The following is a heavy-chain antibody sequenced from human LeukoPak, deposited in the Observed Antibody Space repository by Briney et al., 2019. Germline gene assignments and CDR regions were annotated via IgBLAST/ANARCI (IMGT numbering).Heavy chain of an antibody. V-gene: IGHV4-31*03. Sequence: PSQTLSLTCTVSGGSISSGAYYWSWIRQHPGKGLAWIGYIYYSGSTYYNPSLKSRVTVSMDTSKNQFSLKLTSVTAADTAVYYCARESSGSYGQFDIWGQGTMVAVS. D-gene: IGHD1-26*01. J-gene: IGHJ3*02. CDR3: ARESSGSYGQFDI. CDR2: IYYSGST. CDR1: GGSISSGAYY.